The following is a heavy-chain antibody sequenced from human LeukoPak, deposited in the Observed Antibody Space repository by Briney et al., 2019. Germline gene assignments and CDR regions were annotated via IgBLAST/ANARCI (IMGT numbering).Heavy chain of an antibody. CDR1: GYTFTSYE. D-gene: IGHD1-1*01. Sequence: ASVKVSCKASGYTFTSYEINWVRQATEQGLEWMGWMSPNSGNTGYAQKFQGRVTMTRDTSVTTAYMELSNLRSEDTAVYYCVRAPPNWGFNFWGQGTLVTVSS. CDR2: MSPNSGNT. CDR3: VRAPPNWGFNF. V-gene: IGHV1-8*01. J-gene: IGHJ5*01.